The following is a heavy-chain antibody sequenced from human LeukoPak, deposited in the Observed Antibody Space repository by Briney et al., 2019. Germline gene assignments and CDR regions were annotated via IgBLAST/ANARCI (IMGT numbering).Heavy chain of an antibody. Sequence: GGSLRLSCAASGFTFDDYAMHWVRQAPGKGLEWVSGISWNSGSIGYADSVKGRFTISRDNAKNSLYLQMNSLRAEDTASYYCAKDSHSNYDILTGTPAPFDYWGQGTLVTVSS. V-gene: IGHV3-9*01. CDR1: GFTFDDYA. D-gene: IGHD3-9*01. J-gene: IGHJ4*02. CDR3: AKDSHSNYDILTGTPAPFDY. CDR2: ISWNSGSI.